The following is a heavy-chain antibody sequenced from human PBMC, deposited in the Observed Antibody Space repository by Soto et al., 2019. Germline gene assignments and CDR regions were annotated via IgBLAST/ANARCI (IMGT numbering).Heavy chain of an antibody. V-gene: IGHV3-30*03. CDR1: GFTFSSYG. Sequence: GGSLRLSCAASGFTFSSYGMHWVRQAPGKGLEWVAVISYDGSNKYYADSVKGRFTISRDNSKNTLYLQMNSLRAEDTAVYYCALLRITMVRGAERQLDYWGQGTLVTVSS. D-gene: IGHD3-10*01. CDR2: ISYDGSNK. J-gene: IGHJ4*02. CDR3: ALLRITMVRGAERQLDY.